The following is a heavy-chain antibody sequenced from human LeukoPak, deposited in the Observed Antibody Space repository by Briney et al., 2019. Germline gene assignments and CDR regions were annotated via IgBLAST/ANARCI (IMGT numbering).Heavy chain of an antibody. Sequence: PGRSLRPSCASTGFTFISHWMHWVRQAPGKGLILFSRITSDGSGTGYADSVKGRFTISRDNAKNTLYLQVKSLRAEDTAVYYCARAVTAAGTLDYWGQGTLVTVSS. J-gene: IGHJ4*02. CDR1: GFTFISHW. V-gene: IGHV3-74*01. CDR3: ARAVTAAGTLDY. CDR2: ITSDGSGT. D-gene: IGHD6-13*01.